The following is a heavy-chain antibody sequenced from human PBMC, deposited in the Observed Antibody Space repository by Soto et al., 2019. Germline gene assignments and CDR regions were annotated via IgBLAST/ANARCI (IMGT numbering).Heavy chain of an antibody. Sequence: GGSLRLSCAASGFTFSSYGMHWVRQAPGKGLEWVAVISYDGSNKYYADSVKGRFTISRDNSKNTLYLQMNSLRAEDTAVYYCAKVEGAVTIFGVVIPDAIDIWGQGTMVTVSS. J-gene: IGHJ3*02. CDR2: ISYDGSNK. D-gene: IGHD3-3*01. CDR1: GFTFSSYG. V-gene: IGHV3-30*18. CDR3: AKVEGAVTIFGVVIPDAIDI.